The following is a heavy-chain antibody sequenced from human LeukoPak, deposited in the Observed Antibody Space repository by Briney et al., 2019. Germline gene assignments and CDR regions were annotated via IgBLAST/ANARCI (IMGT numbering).Heavy chain of an antibody. V-gene: IGHV3-49*03. CDR1: GFTFGDYA. CDR3: TRSIAVAGTDDY. J-gene: IGHJ4*02. Sequence: GRSLRLSCTASGFTFGDYAMSWFRQAPGKGLEWVGFIRSKAYGGTTEYAASVKGRFTISRDDSKSIAYLQMNSLKAEDTAVYYCTRSIAVAGTDDYWGQGTLVTVSS. D-gene: IGHD6-19*01. CDR2: IRSKAYGGTT.